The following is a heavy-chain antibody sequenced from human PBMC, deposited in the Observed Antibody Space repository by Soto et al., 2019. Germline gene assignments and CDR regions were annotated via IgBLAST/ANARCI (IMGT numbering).Heavy chain of an antibody. D-gene: IGHD2-2*01. J-gene: IGHJ6*02. CDR1: GGTFSSYA. Sequence: SVKVSCKASGGTFSSYAISWVRQAPGQGLEWMGGIIPIFGTANYAQKFQGRVTITADKSTSTAYMELSSLRSEDTAVYYCATSRPVIVVVPALKYYYYYGMDVWGQGTTVTVSS. CDR2: IIPIFGTA. CDR3: ATSRPVIVVVPALKYYYYYGMDV. V-gene: IGHV1-69*06.